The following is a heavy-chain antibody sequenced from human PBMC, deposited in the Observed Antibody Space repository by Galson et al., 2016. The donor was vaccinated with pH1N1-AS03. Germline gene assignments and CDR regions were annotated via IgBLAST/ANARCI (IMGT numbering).Heavy chain of an antibody. D-gene: IGHD3-16*01. CDR2: MKQDGSET. CDR1: GLAFSYFW. CDR3: ARGEMIGDDS. V-gene: IGHV3-7*03. J-gene: IGHJ4*02. Sequence: SLRLSCAASGLAFSYFWMTWVRQAPGKGPEWVANMKQDGSETHYVDSVKGRFTISRDNAKNSLYLQMNSLRVEDTAMYYCARGEMIGDDSWGQGTLVAVSS.